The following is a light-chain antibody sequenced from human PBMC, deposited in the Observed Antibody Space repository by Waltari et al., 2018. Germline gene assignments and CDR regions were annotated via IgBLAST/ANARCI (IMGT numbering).Light chain of an antibody. Sequence: EIVLTQSPATLSLSPGERATLSCRASQSVSSYLAWYQQKPGQAHRLLIYDASNRATGIPARFSGSGSEPDFTLTISSLEPADFAVYYCQQRSNWPKLTFGGGTKVEIK. CDR3: QQRSNWPKLT. CDR1: QSVSSY. J-gene: IGKJ4*01. V-gene: IGKV3-11*01. CDR2: DAS.